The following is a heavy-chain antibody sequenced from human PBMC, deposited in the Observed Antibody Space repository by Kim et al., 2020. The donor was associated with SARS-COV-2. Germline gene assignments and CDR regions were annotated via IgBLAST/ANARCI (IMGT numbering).Heavy chain of an antibody. J-gene: IGHJ4*02. CDR1: GFTLSSYN. CDR3: ARDEGYFYDSSGYQDY. D-gene: IGHD3-22*01. CDR2: ISRSSSYI. Sequence: GGSLRLSCAASGFTLSSYNMNWVRQAPGKGLEWVSSISRSSSYIYYADSVKGRFTISRDNAKNSLYMQMNSLRGEDTAVYYCARDEGYFYDSSGYQDYWGQGTLVTVSS. V-gene: IGHV3-21*01.